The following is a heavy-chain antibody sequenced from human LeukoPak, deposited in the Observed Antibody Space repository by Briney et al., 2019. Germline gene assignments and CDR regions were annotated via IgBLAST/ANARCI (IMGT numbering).Heavy chain of an antibody. D-gene: IGHD1-26*01. V-gene: IGHV3-30*18. CDR3: AKAYGGSYGYYFDY. Sequence: GGSLRLSCAASGFTFDDYGMHWVRQAPGKGLEWVAVISYDGSNKYYADSVKGRFTISRDNSKNTLYLQMNSLRAEDTAVYYCAKAYGGSYGYYFDYWGQGTLATVSS. CDR1: GFTFDDYG. CDR2: ISYDGSNK. J-gene: IGHJ4*02.